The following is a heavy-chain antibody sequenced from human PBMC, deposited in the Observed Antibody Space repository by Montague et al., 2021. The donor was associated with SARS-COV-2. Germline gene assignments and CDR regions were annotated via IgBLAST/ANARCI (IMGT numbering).Heavy chain of an antibody. CDR1: GFSIRNYA. CDR3: ARECCSSTSLRAGYFDY. V-gene: IGHV3-23*01. D-gene: IGHD2-2*01. J-gene: IGHJ4*02. Sequence: SLRLSCAASGFSIRNYAMSWVRQAPGRGLEWVSAIAGSSDSTGDGTYYADSVRGRFTISRDNSKNTLYLQMNSLRAEDAAVYYCARECCSSTSLRAGYFDYWGQGTLVTVSS. CDR2: IAGSSDSTGDGT.